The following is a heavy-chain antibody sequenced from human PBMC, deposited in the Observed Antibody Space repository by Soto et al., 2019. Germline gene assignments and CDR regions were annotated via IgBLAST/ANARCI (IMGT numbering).Heavy chain of an antibody. CDR2: FDPEDGET. J-gene: IGHJ5*02. CDR3: ATAGLKRFLEWHAHGWFDP. CDR1: GYTLTELS. Sequence: ASVKVSCKVSGYTLTELSMHWVRQAPGKGLEWMGGFDPEDGETIYAQKFQGRVTMTEDTSTDTAYMELSSLRSEDTAVYYCATAGLKRFLEWHAHGWFDPWGQGTLVTVSS. D-gene: IGHD3-3*01. V-gene: IGHV1-24*01.